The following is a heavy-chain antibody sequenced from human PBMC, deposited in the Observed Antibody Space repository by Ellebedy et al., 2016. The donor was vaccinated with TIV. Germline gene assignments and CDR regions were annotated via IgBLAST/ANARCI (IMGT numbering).Heavy chain of an antibody. Sequence: GGSLRLXCAASGFTFSSYGMHWVRQAPGKGLEWVAVISYDESNKYYADSVKDRFTISRDNSKNTLYLQMNSLRPEDTALYYCANWVDDGKGRDYWGQGTLVTVSS. CDR1: GFTFSSYG. CDR2: ISYDESNK. J-gene: IGHJ4*02. V-gene: IGHV3-30*18. CDR3: ANWVDDGKGRDY. D-gene: IGHD1-1*01.